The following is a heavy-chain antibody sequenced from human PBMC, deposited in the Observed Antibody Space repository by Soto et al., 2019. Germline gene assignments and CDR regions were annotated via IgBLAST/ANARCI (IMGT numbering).Heavy chain of an antibody. CDR2: INPSGGST. V-gene: IGHV1-46*01. Sequence: ASVKVSCKASGYTFTSYYMHWVRQAPGQGLEWMGIINPSGGSTSYAQKFQGRVTITADESTNTVYMELSSLRSEDTAVYFCASGIQLWLRRINNGYSGWGQGTLVTVSS. D-gene: IGHD5-18*01. CDR3: ASGIQLWLRRINNGYSG. CDR1: GYTFTSYY. J-gene: IGHJ4*02.